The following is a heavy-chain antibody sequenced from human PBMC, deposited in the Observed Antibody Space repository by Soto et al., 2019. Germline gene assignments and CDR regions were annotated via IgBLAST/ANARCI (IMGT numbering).Heavy chain of an antibody. CDR3: ARDQGYYGSSGYWPYYGMDV. V-gene: IGHV1-69*13. D-gene: IGHD3-22*01. J-gene: IGHJ6*02. CDR1: GGTFSSYA. CDR2: IIPIFGTA. Sequence: SVKVSCKASGGTFSSYAISWVRQAPGQGLEWMGGIIPIFGTANYAQKFQGRVTITADDSTSTAYMELSSLRSEDTAVYYCARDQGYYGSSGYWPYYGMDVWGQGTTVTVSS.